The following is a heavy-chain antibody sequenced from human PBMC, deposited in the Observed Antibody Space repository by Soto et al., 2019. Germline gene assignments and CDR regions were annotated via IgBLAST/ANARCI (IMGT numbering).Heavy chain of an antibody. CDR2: NYYSGST. Sequence: SSETLSLTCTVSGGSISSGDYYWSWLRQSPGKGLEWIGYNYYSGSTYYNPTLKSPVTISIDTSKNQFSLKLSSVTAADTAVYYCARERVPSYIHHTWFDSWGQGTLVTVSS. CDR1: GGSISSGDYY. V-gene: IGHV4-30-4*01. CDR3: ARERVPSYIHHTWFDS. D-gene: IGHD3-10*01. J-gene: IGHJ5*01.